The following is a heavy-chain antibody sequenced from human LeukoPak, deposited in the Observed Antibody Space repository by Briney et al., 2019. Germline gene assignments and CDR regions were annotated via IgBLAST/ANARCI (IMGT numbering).Heavy chain of an antibody. V-gene: IGHV3-49*03. CDR3: TRDLDWNYVFFDY. J-gene: IGHJ4*02. CDR2: IRSKAYGGTT. CDR1: EFTLVVYA. Sequence: GGSLNPSFQAPEFTLVVYAMSWFRKAQGKGLGWEGLIRSKAYGGTTEYAASVKGRFTISRDDSKSIAYLQMNSLKTEDTAVYYCTRDLDWNYVFFDYWGQGTLVTVSS. D-gene: IGHD1-7*01.